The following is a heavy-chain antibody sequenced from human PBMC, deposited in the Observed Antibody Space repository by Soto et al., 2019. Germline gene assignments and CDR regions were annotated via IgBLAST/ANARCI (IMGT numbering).Heavy chain of an antibody. CDR1: GFIFRTYA. CDR3: VKEEAYYFDY. Sequence: GGSLRLSCSASGFIFRTYAMHWVRQAPGKGLEYVSAVSGNGRITDYADSVKGRFTISKDSSNNMVYLQMSSLRAEDTAIYYCVKEEAYYFDYWGQGTLVTVSS. J-gene: IGHJ4*01. CDR2: VSGNGRIT. V-gene: IGHV3-64D*06.